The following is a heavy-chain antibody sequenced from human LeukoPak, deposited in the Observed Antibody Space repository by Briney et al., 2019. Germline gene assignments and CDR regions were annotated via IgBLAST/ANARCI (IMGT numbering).Heavy chain of an antibody. V-gene: IGHV3-72*01. CDR3: ARAGDYYSTGDC. CDR2: TKNKANSYNT. D-gene: IGHD3-22*01. J-gene: IGHJ4*02. Sequence: GGSLRLSCAASGFTLSDHHMDWVRQAPGKGLEWVGRTKNKANSYNTEYAASVKGRFTISRDDSKNSLYLQMNSLKTDDTAVYYCARAGDYYSTGDCWGQGTLVTVSS. CDR1: GFTLSDHH.